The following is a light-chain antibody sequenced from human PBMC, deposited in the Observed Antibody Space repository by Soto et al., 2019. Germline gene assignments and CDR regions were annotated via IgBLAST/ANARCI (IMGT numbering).Light chain of an antibody. CDR2: EVS. Sequence: QSVLTQPASVSGSPGQSITISCTGTSSDVGGYDYVSWYQLHPGKAPKLMVFEVSNRPSGVSYRFSGSKSGNTASLTISGLQAEDEADYYCSSFTSDITYVFGTGTKVTVL. CDR3: SSFTSDITYV. V-gene: IGLV2-14*01. CDR1: SSDVGGYDY. J-gene: IGLJ1*01.